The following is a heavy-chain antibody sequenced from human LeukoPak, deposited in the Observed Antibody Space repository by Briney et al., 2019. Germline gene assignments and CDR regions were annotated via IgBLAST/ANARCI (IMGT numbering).Heavy chain of an antibody. CDR1: GFTFSGSA. V-gene: IGHV3-73*01. Sequence: TGGSLKLSCAASGFTFSGSAMHWVRLASGKGLEWVGRIRSKANSYATAYAASVKGRFTISRDDSKNTAYLQMNSLKTEDTAVYYCTRPSQYCSSTSCYLAWFDPWGQGTLVTVSS. J-gene: IGHJ5*02. CDR2: IRSKANSYAT. D-gene: IGHD2-2*01. CDR3: TRPSQYCSSTSCYLAWFDP.